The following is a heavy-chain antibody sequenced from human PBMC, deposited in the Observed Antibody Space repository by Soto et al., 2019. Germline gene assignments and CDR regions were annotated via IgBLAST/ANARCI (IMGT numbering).Heavy chain of an antibody. CDR1: GGSISSGDYY. V-gene: IGHV4-30-4*01. CDR3: ARGGIDDSSGYYYLSAFDI. CDR2: IYYSGST. Sequence: QVQLQESGPGLVKPSQTLSLTCTVSGGSISSGDYYWSWIRQPPGKGLEWIGYIYYSGSTYYNPSLKSRVTLSVDTSKNHFSLKMSSVTAADTAVYYCARGGIDDSSGYYYLSAFDIWGQGTMVTVSS. D-gene: IGHD3-22*01. J-gene: IGHJ3*02.